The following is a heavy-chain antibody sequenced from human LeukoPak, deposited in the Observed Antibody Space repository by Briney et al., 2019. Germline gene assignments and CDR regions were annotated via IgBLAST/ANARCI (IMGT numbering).Heavy chain of an antibody. D-gene: IGHD1-20*01. V-gene: IGHV3-23*01. Sequence: GGSLRLSCAASGFTFSSYAMSWVRQAPGKGLEWVSAISGSGGSTYYADSVKGRFTISRDNSKNTLYLQMNSLGAEDTAVYYCANILSGEYNWNPRRQFDYWGQGTLVTVSS. CDR3: ANILSGEYNWNPRRQFDY. J-gene: IGHJ4*02. CDR1: GFTFSSYA. CDR2: ISGSGGST.